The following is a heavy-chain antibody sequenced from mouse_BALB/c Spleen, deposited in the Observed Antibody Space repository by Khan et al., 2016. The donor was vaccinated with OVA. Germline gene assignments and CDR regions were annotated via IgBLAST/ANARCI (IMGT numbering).Heavy chain of an antibody. V-gene: IGHV5-6-5*01. CDR1: GFTFSNYA. Sequence: EVELVESGGGLVKPGGSLKLSCAASGFTFSNYAMSWVRQSPEKRLEWVASISSGDSTYYLDSVKGRFTISRDNARNILYLQMSGLWSEDTAMYYCARDYWFAYWGQGTLVTVSA. CDR2: ISSGDST. CDR3: ARDYWFAY. J-gene: IGHJ3*01.